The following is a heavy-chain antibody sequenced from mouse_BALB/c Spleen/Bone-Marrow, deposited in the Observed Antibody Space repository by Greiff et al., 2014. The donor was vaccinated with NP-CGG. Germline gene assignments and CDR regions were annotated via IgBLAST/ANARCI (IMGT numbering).Heavy chain of an antibody. D-gene: IGHD1-1*01. CDR1: GFNIKDTY. CDR3: ARYNYGSSQFAY. CDR2: IDPANGNT. V-gene: IGHV14-3*02. J-gene: IGHJ3*01. Sequence: EVMLVESGAELVKPGASVKLFCTASGFNIKDTYMHWVKQRPEQGLEWIGRIDPANGNTKYDPKFQGKATITADTSSNTAYLQLSSLTSEDTAVYYCARYNYGSSQFAYWGQGTLVTVSA.